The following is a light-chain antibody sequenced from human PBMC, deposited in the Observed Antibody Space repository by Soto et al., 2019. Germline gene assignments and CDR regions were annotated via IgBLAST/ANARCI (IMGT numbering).Light chain of an antibody. CDR3: QHYNSYSEA. Sequence: DIQMTQSPSSLSASIGDRVTITCRTSQNINNYLNWYQQKSGKAPELLIYAASSLQSGVPSRFSGSGSGTDFTLTINSLQPEDVATYYCQHYNSYSEAFGQGTKVELK. CDR2: AAS. J-gene: IGKJ1*01. V-gene: IGKV1-39*01. CDR1: QNINNY.